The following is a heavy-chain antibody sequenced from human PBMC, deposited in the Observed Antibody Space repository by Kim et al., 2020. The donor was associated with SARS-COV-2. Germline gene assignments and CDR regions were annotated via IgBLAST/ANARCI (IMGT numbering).Heavy chain of an antibody. CDR3: ARLELAYGDNAGHLIDQ. D-gene: IGHD4-17*01. CDR1: GDSVRSTSYY. CDR2: VYYNRRT. Sequence: SETLSLSCEVSGDSVRSTSYYWGWIRQSPGKGLEWIGTVYYNRRTHYNPSVKSRVTISVATSTNQFSLRLNSVTVADTAIYYCARLELAYGDNAGHLIDQWGRGTLVTVSS. J-gene: IGHJ4*02. V-gene: IGHV4-39*01.